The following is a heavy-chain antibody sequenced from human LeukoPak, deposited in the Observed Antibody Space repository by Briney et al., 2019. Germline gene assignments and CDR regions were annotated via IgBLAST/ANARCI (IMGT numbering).Heavy chain of an antibody. D-gene: IGHD6-6*01. CDR2: IYTSGST. Sequence: PSETLSLTCTVSGVSISSGSYYWSWIRQPAGKGLEWVGRIYTSGSTNYNPSLKSRTTISVNTSKNQFSLKLSSVTAADTAVYYCARGLRNRSSGTRFDVFDIWGQGTMVTVSS. V-gene: IGHV4-61*02. J-gene: IGHJ3*02. CDR3: ARGLRNRSSGTRFDVFDI. CDR1: GVSISSGSYY.